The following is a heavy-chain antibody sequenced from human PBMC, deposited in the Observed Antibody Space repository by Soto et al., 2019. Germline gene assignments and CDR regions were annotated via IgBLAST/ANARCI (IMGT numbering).Heavy chain of an antibody. CDR1: GFTFRSYW. J-gene: IGHJ4*02. D-gene: IGHD6-6*01. V-gene: IGHV3-7*01. Sequence: DVQLVESGGGLVQPGGSLRLSCAASGFTFRSYWMTWVRQAPGKGLEWVANINQDGRDKYYVDSVKGRFTISRDNAKNSLNLQMNSLRAEDTAVYYCARETPYTRSSVLWGQGTLVTVSS. CDR3: ARETPYTRSSVL. CDR2: INQDGRDK.